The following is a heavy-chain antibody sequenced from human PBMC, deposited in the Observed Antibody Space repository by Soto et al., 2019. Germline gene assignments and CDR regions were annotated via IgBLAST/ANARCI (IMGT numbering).Heavy chain of an antibody. CDR1: GFTFSSHA. CDR2: ISSDGSNK. CDR3: ARDDEGGSDCDLGS. D-gene: IGHD1-26*01. J-gene: IGHJ4*02. Sequence: QVQLVESGGGVVQPGRSLRLSCAVSGFTFSSHAMHWVRQAPGKGLEWVTLISSDGSNKYYADSVKGRFTTSRDNSKNTMYLKRNSLGVEDTAVYYCARDDEGGSDCDLGSWGQGALVTVSS. V-gene: IGHV3-30-3*01.